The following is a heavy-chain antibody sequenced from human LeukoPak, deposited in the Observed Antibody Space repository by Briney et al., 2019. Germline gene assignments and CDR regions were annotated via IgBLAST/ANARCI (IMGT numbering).Heavy chain of an antibody. D-gene: IGHD2/OR15-2a*01. Sequence: GASVKVSCKASGYTFTSYGISWVRQAPGQGLEWMGWISAYNGNTNYAQKLQGRVTMTTDTSTSTAYMELRSLRSDDTAVYYCARWGFVLPPYYYMDVWGKGTTVTVSS. V-gene: IGHV1-18*01. CDR3: ARWGFVLPPYYYMDV. J-gene: IGHJ6*03. CDR1: GYTFTSYG. CDR2: ISAYNGNT.